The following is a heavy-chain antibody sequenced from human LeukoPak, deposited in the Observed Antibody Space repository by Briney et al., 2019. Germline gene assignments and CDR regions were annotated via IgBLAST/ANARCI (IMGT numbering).Heavy chain of an antibody. D-gene: IGHD3-22*01. V-gene: IGHV1-69*13. J-gene: IGHJ3*02. CDR3: AADGGYYYDSLGAFDI. Sequence: ASVKVSCKASGGTFSSYAISWVRQAPGQGLEWMGGIIPIFGTANYAQKFQGRVTITADESTSTAYMELSSLRSEDTAVYYCAADGGYYYDSLGAFDIWGQGTMVTVSS. CDR2: IIPIFGTA. CDR1: GGTFSSYA.